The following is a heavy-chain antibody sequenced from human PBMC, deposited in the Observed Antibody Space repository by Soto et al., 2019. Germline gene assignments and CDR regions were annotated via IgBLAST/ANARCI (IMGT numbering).Heavy chain of an antibody. CDR2: INYSGST. Sequence: SETLSLTCTVSGDSLSSYFWSWIRQPPGKGLEWIGYINYSGSTSCKPSLKSRVTFSLDTSKKQFSLKLTSVTVADTAVYYCAAMVVVASSGWFDPWGQGTLVTSPQ. CDR1: GDSLSSYF. V-gene: IGHV4-59*01. J-gene: IGHJ5*02. CDR3: AAMVVVASSGWFDP. D-gene: IGHD2-15*01.